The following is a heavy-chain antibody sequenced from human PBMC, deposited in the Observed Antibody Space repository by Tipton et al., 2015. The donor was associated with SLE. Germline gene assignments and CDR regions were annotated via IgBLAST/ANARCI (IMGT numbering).Heavy chain of an antibody. CDR1: GDYITSDIYY. V-gene: IGHV4-39*07. J-gene: IGHJ5*02. CDR2: VYDSGTT. D-gene: IGHD3-22*01. CDR3: AREGGITMIGGAWFDP. Sequence: TLSLTCFVSGDYITSDIYYWGWVRQPPGKGLEWIGSVYDSGTTYYNPSLKSRVTMSVDTSKTQFSLKVMSLTAADTAVYYCAREGGITMIGGAWFDPWGQGTLVTVSS.